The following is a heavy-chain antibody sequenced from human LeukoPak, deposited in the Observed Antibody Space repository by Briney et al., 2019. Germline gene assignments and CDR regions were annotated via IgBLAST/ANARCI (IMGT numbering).Heavy chain of an antibody. CDR3: ARMGGYSGYATH. D-gene: IGHD5-12*01. J-gene: IGHJ4*02. Sequence: SETLSLTCAVSGGSISTYYWSWIRQPPGKGLEWIGYIHYSGSTNYNPSLKSRVTISVDTSKNQFSLRLSSVTAADTAVYYCARMGGYSGYATHWGQGNLVTVSS. V-gene: IGHV4-59*08. CDR2: IHYSGST. CDR1: GGSISTYY.